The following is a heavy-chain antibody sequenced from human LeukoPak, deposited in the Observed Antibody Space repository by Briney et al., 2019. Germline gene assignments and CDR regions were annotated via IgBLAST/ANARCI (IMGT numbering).Heavy chain of an antibody. Sequence: PGGSLRLSCAASGFTFSSYAMHWVRQAPGKGLEWVAVISYDGSNKYYADSVKGRFTISRDNSKNTLYLQMNSLRAEDTAVYYCARGMGFVRSYQLLSGKGRTRSPPLNWFDPWGQGTLVTVSS. J-gene: IGHJ5*02. CDR3: ARGMGFVRSYQLLSGKGRTRSPPLNWFDP. D-gene: IGHD2-2*01. CDR1: GFTFSSYA. V-gene: IGHV3-30*01. CDR2: ISYDGSNK.